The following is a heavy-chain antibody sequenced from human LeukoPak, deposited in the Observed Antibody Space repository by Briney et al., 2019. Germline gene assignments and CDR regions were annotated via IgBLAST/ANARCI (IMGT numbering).Heavy chain of an antibody. Sequence: GGSLRLSCAASGFTVSSNYLSWVRQAPGKGLEWVSTIYSGGSTYYADSVTGRFTISRDNSKNTLYLQMNSLRAEDTAVYYCAMDAAVKDSWGQGTLVTVSS. J-gene: IGHJ4*02. D-gene: IGHD4-17*01. CDR2: IYSGGST. CDR1: GFTVSSNY. CDR3: AMDAAVKDS. V-gene: IGHV3-66*01.